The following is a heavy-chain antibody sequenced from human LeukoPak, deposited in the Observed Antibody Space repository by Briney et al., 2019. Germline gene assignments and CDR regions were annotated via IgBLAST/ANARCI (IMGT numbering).Heavy chain of an antibody. D-gene: IGHD3-16*02. V-gene: IGHV4-4*07. CDR3: VRDELRTTYRFSWDP. Sequence: PSETLSLTCTVSGGSIGFYFWSWIRQSAGKGLEWIGRINGNGVTNNNPSLKSRLTMSVETSKNQFSLNLRSVTAADTSVYYCVRDELRTTYRFSWDPWGQGILVTV. CDR1: GGSIGFYF. CDR2: INGNGVT. J-gene: IGHJ5*02.